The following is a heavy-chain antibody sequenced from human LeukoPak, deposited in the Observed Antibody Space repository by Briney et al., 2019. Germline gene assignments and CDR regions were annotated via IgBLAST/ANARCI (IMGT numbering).Heavy chain of an antibody. CDR3: AKDRYCSSTSCYIVGYYYYGMDV. J-gene: IGHJ6*02. D-gene: IGHD2-2*02. CDR2: VSYDGSNK. Sequence: PGRSLRLSCAASGFTFSSYGMHGVRQAPRQGLDWVGVVSYDGSNKYYADSVKGRFTISRDNSKNTLYLQMNSLRAEDTAVYYCAKDRYCSSTSCYIVGYYYYGMDVWGQGTTVTVSS. CDR1: GFTFSSYG. V-gene: IGHV3-30*18.